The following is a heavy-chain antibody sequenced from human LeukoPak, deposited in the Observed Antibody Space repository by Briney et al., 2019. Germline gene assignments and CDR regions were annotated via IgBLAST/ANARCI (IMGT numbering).Heavy chain of an antibody. J-gene: IGHJ6*03. D-gene: IGHD2-15*01. CDR2: IIPIFGTA. CDR3: ARAAGYCNSGSCYNYMDV. Sequence: SVKVSCKASGGTFSSYATSWVRQAPGQGLEWMGGIIPIFGTANYAQKFQGRVTITADEATSTAYMELSSLRSEDTAVYYCARAAGYCNSGSCYNYMDVWGKGTTVTISS. V-gene: IGHV1-69*13. CDR1: GGTFSSYA.